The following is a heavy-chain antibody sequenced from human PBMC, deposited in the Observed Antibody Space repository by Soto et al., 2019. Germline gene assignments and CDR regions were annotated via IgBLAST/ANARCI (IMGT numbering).Heavy chain of an antibody. Sequence: SETLSLTCTVSGGSVSSGSYYWSWIRQPPGKGLEWIGYIYYSGSTNYNPSLKSRVTISVDTSKNQFSLKLSSVTAADTAVYYCARDGYSRYAFDIWGQGTMVTVSS. CDR3: ARDGYSRYAFDI. V-gene: IGHV4-61*01. CDR2: IYYSGST. D-gene: IGHD4-4*01. J-gene: IGHJ3*02. CDR1: GGSVSSGSYY.